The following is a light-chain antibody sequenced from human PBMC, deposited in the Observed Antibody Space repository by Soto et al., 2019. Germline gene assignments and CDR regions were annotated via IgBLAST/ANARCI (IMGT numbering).Light chain of an antibody. V-gene: IGKV3-15*01. CDR2: GAS. CDR1: QSVSSN. CDR3: QQYHNWPYT. Sequence: EIVMTQSPATLSVSPGEGATLSCRASQSVSSNLAWYQQKPGQAPRLLIYGASTRATGIPARFSGSGAGTEFSLTISSLPSEDFAVYYCQQYHNWPYTFGQGTRLEI. J-gene: IGKJ5*01.